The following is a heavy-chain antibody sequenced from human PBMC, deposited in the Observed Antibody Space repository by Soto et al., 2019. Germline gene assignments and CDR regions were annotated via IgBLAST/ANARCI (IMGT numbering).Heavy chain of an antibody. D-gene: IGHD2-2*01. V-gene: IGHV1-69*06. Sequence: SVKVSCKASGGTFSSYAISWVRQAPGQGLEWMGGIIPIFGTANYAQKFQGRVTITADKSTSTAYMELSSLRSEDTAVYYCARDQGCSSTSCYFGANWFDPWGQGTLVTVSS. CDR1: GGTFSSYA. CDR2: IIPIFGTA. J-gene: IGHJ5*02. CDR3: ARDQGCSSTSCYFGANWFDP.